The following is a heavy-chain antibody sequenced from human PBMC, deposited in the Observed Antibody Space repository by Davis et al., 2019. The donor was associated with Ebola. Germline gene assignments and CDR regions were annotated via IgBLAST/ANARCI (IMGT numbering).Heavy chain of an antibody. CDR1: GVSISSDNSY. CDR3: ARGPTRDYFDY. V-gene: IGHV4-61*01. Sequence: SETLSLTCTVSGVSISSDNSYWAWIRQPPGKGLEWIAYMYYTGSTNYNPSLKSRVTISLDTSKKQFSLNLISVTAADTAVYSCARGPTRDYFDYWGQGSLVTVSS. CDR2: MYYTGST. J-gene: IGHJ4*02.